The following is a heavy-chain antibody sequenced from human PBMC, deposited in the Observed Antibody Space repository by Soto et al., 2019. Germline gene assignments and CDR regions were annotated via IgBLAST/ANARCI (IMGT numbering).Heavy chain of an antibody. CDR3: ARDRGDGYNLYYYYYGMDV. V-gene: IGHV6-1*01. CDR2: TYYRSKWYN. D-gene: IGHD3-10*01. Sequence: QVQLQQSGPGLVKPSQTLSLTCAISGDSVSSNSAAWNWIRQSPSRGLEWLGRTYYRSKWYNDYAVSVKSRITINPDTSKHQFSLPLNSVTPEDTAVYYCARDRGDGYNLYYYYYGMDVWGQGTTVTVSS. CDR1: GDSVSSNSAA. J-gene: IGHJ6*02.